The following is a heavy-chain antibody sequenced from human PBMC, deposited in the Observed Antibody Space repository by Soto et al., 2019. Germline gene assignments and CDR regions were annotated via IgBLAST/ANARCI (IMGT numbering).Heavy chain of an antibody. J-gene: IGHJ3*02. D-gene: IGHD1-26*01. CDR3: ARNQWELRIIDAFDI. CDR2: ISYDGSKK. V-gene: IGHV3-30-3*01. Sequence: QVQLVESGGGVVQPGRSLRLSCAASGFTFSSYAMYWVRQAPGKGLEWVAVISYDGSKKYYADSVKGRFTISRDNSKNTLYLQMNSLRGEDTAVYYCARNQWELRIIDAFDIWGQGTMVIVSS. CDR1: GFTFSSYA.